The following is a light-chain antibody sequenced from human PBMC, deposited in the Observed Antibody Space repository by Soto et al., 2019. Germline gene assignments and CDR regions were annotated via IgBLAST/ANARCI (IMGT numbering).Light chain of an antibody. CDR1: QSLRHSNGHTY. CDR2: LGS. Sequence: DIVMTQSPLSLPVTPGEPASVSCRSSQSLRHSNGHTYLDWYVQKPGQSPQLLIYLGSYRASGVPDRFSGSGSGTDFTLRISRVEAEDVGVYYCVHAPQIPPHTFGQGTKLEIK. CDR3: VHAPQIPPHT. J-gene: IGKJ2*01. V-gene: IGKV2-28*01.